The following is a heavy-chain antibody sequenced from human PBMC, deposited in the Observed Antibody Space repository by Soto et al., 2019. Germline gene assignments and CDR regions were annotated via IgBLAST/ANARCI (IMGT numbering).Heavy chain of an antibody. Sequence: PGGSLRLSCAASGFTCSSYAMSWFRQAPGKGLEWVSAISGSGGSTYYADSVKGRFTISRDNSKNTLYLQMNSLRAEDTAVYYCAKQYSGYDQYGMDVWGQGTTVTVSS. CDR2: ISGSGGST. CDR3: AKQYSGYDQYGMDV. D-gene: IGHD5-12*01. V-gene: IGHV3-23*01. CDR1: GFTCSSYA. J-gene: IGHJ6*02.